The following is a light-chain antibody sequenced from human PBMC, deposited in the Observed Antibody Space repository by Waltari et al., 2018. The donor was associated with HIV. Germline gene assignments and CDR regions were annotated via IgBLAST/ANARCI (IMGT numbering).Light chain of an antibody. V-gene: IGLV2-11*01. CDR3: CSYAGTYTYVL. Sequence: QSALTQPRSVSGSPGQSVTLSCTGTSSDVGGYDSVSWYLQHPGKVPKLIIYEVIKRPSGVPDRVSGSKSGNTAALTISGLQTEDEADYFCCSYAGTYTYVLFGGGTKLTVL. J-gene: IGLJ3*02. CDR1: SSDVGGYDS. CDR2: EVI.